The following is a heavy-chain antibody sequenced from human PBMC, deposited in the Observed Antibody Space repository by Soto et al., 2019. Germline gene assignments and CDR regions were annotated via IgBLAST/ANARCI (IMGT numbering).Heavy chain of an antibody. CDR3: ARVCGDCYSSWGVDYYGMDV. CDR1: GGTFSSYA. J-gene: IGHJ6*02. V-gene: IGHV1-69*12. D-gene: IGHD2-21*02. CDR2: IIPIFGTA. Sequence: QVQLVQSGAEVKKPGSSVKVSCKASGGTFSSYAISWVRQAPGQGLEWMGGIIPIFGTANYAQKFQGRVTITADETTSTAYMELRSLRAEDTAVYYCARVCGDCYSSWGVDYYGMDVWGQGTTVTVSS.